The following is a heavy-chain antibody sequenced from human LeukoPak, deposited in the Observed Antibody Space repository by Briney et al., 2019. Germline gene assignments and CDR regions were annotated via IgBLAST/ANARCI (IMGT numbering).Heavy chain of an antibody. CDR1: GSSISSSSHY. V-gene: IGHV4-39*01. J-gene: IGHJ4*02. CDR3: ARLGMATTLSPFDY. CDR2: IYYSGST. Sequence: SETLSLTCSVSGSSISSSSHYWGWIRQPPGRGLEWIGSIYYSGSTYYNPSLKSRVTISVDTSKNQFSLKLSSVTAADTAVYYCARLGMATTLSPFDYWGQGTLVTVSS. D-gene: IGHD5-24*01.